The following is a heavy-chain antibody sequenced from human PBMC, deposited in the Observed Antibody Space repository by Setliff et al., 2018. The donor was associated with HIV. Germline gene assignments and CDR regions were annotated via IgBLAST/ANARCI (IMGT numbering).Heavy chain of an antibody. V-gene: IGHV4-38-2*02. D-gene: IGHD4-17*01. Sequence: PSETLSLTCAVSGYSISSGYYWGWIRQPPGKGLEWIGSIYHSGSTYYNPSLKSRVTISVDTSKNQFSLILSTVTAADTAMYYCVRDDYGYNGKGFDYWGPGTLVTVSS. CDR3: VRDDYGYNGKGFDY. J-gene: IGHJ4*02. CDR1: GYSISSGYY. CDR2: IYHSGST.